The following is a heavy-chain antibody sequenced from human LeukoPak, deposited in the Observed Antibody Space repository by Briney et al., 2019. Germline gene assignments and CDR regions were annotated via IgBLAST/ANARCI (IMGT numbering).Heavy chain of an antibody. Sequence: GGSLRLSCAVSGFTVSSNYMSWVRQAPGKGLEWVSVIHTGGRTYYGDSVRDRFTISRDISKNTLYLQINSLRAEDTAVYYCARGSYFDYWGQGTLVTVSS. V-gene: IGHV3-66*01. CDR1: GFTVSSNY. J-gene: IGHJ4*02. CDR2: IHTGGRT. CDR3: ARGSYFDY.